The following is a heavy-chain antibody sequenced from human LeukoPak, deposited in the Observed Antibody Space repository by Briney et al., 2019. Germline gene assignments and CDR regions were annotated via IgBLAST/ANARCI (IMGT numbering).Heavy chain of an antibody. CDR3: ARGHWYYDILTGYHPYRGLDY. CDR2: INHSGST. CDR1: GGSFSGYY. Sequence: PSETLSLTCAVYGGSFSGYYWSWIRQPPGKGLEWIGEINHSGSTNYNPSLKSRVTISVDTSKNQFSLKLSSVTAADTAVYYCARGHWYYDILTGYHPYRGLDYWGQGTLVTVSS. J-gene: IGHJ4*02. D-gene: IGHD3-9*01. V-gene: IGHV4-34*01.